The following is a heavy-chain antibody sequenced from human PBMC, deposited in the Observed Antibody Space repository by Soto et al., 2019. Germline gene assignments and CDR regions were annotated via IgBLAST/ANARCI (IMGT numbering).Heavy chain of an antibody. CDR2: IIPIFGTA. J-gene: IGHJ1*01. V-gene: IGHV1-69*13. CDR1: GGTFSSYA. D-gene: IGHD3-16*01. CDR3: AGLWGRAGAEYFQH. Sequence: SVKVSCKASGGTFSSYAISWVRQAPGQGLEWMGGIIPIFGTANYAQKFQGRVTITADESTSTAYMELSSLRSEDTAVYYCAGLWGRAGAEYFQHWGQGTLVTVSS.